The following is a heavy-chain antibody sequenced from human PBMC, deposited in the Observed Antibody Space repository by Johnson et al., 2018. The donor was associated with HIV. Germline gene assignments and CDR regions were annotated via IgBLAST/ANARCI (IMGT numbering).Heavy chain of an antibody. Sequence: VQLVESGGGLVQPGGSLRLSCAASGITVGTNYMSWVRQAPGKGLEWVSVIFSVGDVYYADSVKGRFTISRDNSKNMVYLQMHGLRPEDTAVYYCARDGRDLVTRGSFDVWGQGTVVTVSS. V-gene: IGHV3-66*02. CDR3: ARDGRDLVTRGSFDV. D-gene: IGHD3-9*01. CDR2: IFSVGDV. J-gene: IGHJ3*01. CDR1: GITVGTNY.